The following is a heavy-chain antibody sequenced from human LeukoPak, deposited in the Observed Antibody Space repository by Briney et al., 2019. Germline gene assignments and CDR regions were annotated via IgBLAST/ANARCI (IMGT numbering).Heavy chain of an antibody. D-gene: IGHD5-18*01. V-gene: IGHV3-23*01. CDR2: IGGSGDRT. J-gene: IGHJ4*02. CDR1: GFTFRSYA. CDR3: ARYGYGDYFDY. Sequence: PGGSLRLSCVASGFTFRSYAMSWVRQAPGKGLEWVSVIGGSGDRTYYADSVKGRFTISRDNAKNSLYLQMNSLRAEDTAVYYCARYGYGDYFDYWGQGTLVTVSS.